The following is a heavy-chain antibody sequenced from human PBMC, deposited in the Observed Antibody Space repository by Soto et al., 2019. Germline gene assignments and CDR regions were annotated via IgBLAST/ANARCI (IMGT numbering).Heavy chain of an antibody. Sequence: GGSLRLSCAASGFTFNNYAMSWVRLAPGKGLEWISSITGEGHATHYADSVKGRFTISRDNSKNTLYVQMYSLRAEDTAVYYCAKDLGYLASSGFYSPFDYWGQGNLVTVSS. CDR3: AKDLGYLASSGFYSPFDY. D-gene: IGHD3-22*01. CDR1: GFTFNNYA. CDR2: ITGEGHAT. V-gene: IGHV3-23*01. J-gene: IGHJ4*02.